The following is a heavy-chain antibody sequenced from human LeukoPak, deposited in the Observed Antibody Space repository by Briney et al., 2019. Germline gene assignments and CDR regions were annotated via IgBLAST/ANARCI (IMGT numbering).Heavy chain of an antibody. D-gene: IGHD4-17*01. V-gene: IGHV4-39*01. Sequence: SETLSLTCTVSGGSIRSSYYYWGWIRQPPGMGLEWIGSIYDSGSTYYNPSLKSRVTISVNTSNNQFSLKPNSVTAADTAVYYCARHYGHWGQGTLVTVSS. CDR1: GGSIRSSYYY. CDR3: ARHYGH. J-gene: IGHJ4*02. CDR2: IYDSGST.